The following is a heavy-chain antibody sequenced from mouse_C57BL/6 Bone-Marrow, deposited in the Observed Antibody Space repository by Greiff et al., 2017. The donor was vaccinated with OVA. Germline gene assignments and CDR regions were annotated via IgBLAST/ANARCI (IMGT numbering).Heavy chain of an antibody. J-gene: IGHJ4*01. CDR3: ARMHYGSKHYYAMDY. CDR1: GYTFTSYW. CDR2: INPSNGGT. Sequence: QVQLQQPGTELVKPGASVKLSCKASGYTFTSYWMHWVKQRPGQGLEWIGNINPSNGGTNYNEKFKSKATLTVDKSSSTAYMQLSSLTSKDSAVYYCARMHYGSKHYYAMDYWGQGTSVTVSS. D-gene: IGHD1-1*01. V-gene: IGHV1-53*01.